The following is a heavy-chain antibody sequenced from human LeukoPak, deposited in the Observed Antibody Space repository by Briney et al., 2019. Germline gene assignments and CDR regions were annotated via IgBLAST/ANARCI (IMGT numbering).Heavy chain of an antibody. D-gene: IGHD1-26*01. CDR3: ARSVGAGFDY. V-gene: IGHV4-38-2*01. CDR1: GYSLSSGYY. J-gene: IGHJ4*02. Sequence: SETLSLTCAVSGYSLSSGYYWGWIRQPPGKGLEWIGSIYHSGSTYYNPSLKSRVTISVDTSKNQFSLKLSSVTAADTAVYYCARSVGAGFDYWGQGTLVTVSS. CDR2: IYHSGST.